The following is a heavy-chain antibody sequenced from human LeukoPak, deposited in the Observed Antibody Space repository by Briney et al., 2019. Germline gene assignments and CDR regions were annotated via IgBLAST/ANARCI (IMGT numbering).Heavy chain of an antibody. CDR3: ARESTTQDYGDFFDY. Sequence: SVKVSCKASGGTFSSYAISWVRQAPGQGLEWMGGIIPIFGTANYAQKFQGRVTITADESTSTAYMELSSLRSEDTAVYYCARESTTQDYGDFFDYWGQGTLVTVSS. CDR1: GGTFSSYA. V-gene: IGHV1-69*13. D-gene: IGHD4-17*01. J-gene: IGHJ4*02. CDR2: IIPIFGTA.